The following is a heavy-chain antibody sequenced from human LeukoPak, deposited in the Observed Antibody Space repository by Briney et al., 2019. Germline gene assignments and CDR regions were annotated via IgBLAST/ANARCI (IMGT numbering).Heavy chain of an antibody. V-gene: IGHV3-23*01. J-gene: IGHJ4*02. CDR1: GFTFSSYA. CDR2: ISGSGGST. CDR3: TRDRGGSPTDVFDY. Sequence: GGSLRLSCAASGFTFSSYAMSWARQAPGKGLEWVSAISGSGGSTYYADSVKGRFTISRDNSKNTLYLQMNSLRAEDTAVYYCTRDRGGSPTDVFDYWGQGTLVTVSS. D-gene: IGHD2-15*01.